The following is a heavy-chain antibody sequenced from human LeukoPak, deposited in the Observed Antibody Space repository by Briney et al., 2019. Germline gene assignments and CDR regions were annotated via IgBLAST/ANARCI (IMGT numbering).Heavy chain of an antibody. D-gene: IGHD4-11*01. J-gene: IGHJ4*02. Sequence: GGSLRLSCAASGVAVSSNYMAWVRQAPGKGLEWISIIYSGGITKYGDSVKGRFTISRDNSKNTLYLQMSSLRADDTAVYYCTRDSTTFRFGYWGQGTLVIVSS. V-gene: IGHV3-53*01. CDR2: IYSGGIT. CDR1: GVAVSSNY. CDR3: TRDSTTFRFGY.